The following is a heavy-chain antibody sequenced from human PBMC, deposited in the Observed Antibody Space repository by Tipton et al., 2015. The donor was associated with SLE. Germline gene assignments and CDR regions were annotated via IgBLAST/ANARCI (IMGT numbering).Heavy chain of an antibody. CDR2: VYATGTT. D-gene: IGHD3-9*01. CDR3: ARGSPGRSEGHYKDYHYGIDV. CDR1: GASISRFY. Sequence: TLSLTCTVSGASISRFYWTWIRQPAGKGLEWIGRVYATGTTNYNPSLQSRVTMSLDTSKNQFSLKLISVAAADTAVYYCARGSPGRSEGHYKDYHYGIDVWGQGTTVTVSS. J-gene: IGHJ6*02. V-gene: IGHV4-4*07.